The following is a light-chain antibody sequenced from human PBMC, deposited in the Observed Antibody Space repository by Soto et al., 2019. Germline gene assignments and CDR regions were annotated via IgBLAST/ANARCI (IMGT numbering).Light chain of an antibody. Sequence: QSALTQPASVSGSPGQLITISCTGTSSDVEANDYVSWYQQHPDKAPKLMIYEVSNRPSGVSYRCSGSKSVNTATLTISGLQADDEAYYYCSSYTSSSTRVFGTGTKVTVL. CDR3: SSYTSSSTRV. CDR1: SSDVEANDY. V-gene: IGLV2-14*03. CDR2: EVS. J-gene: IGLJ1*01.